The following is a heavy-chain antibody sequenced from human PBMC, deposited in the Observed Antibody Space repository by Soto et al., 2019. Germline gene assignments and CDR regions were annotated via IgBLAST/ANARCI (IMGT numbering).Heavy chain of an antibody. J-gene: IGHJ6*02. CDR1: GFTFSSYW. CDR3: AGYGYNYGMDV. V-gene: IGHV3-7*03. Sequence: GGSLRLSCAASGFTFSSYWMTWVRQAPGKGLEWVAKIKQDGSEKYYVDSVKGRFTISRDNAKNSLYLQMNSLRAEDTAVYYCAGYGYNYGMDVWGQGTTVTVSS. CDR2: IKQDGSEK. D-gene: IGHD1-1*01.